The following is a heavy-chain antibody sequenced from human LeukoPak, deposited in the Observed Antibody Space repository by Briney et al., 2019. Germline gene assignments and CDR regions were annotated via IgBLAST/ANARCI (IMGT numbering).Heavy chain of an antibody. J-gene: IGHJ6*03. V-gene: IGHV1-2*02. CDR1: GYTFTGYY. D-gene: IGHD5-18*01. CDR2: INPNSGGT. CDR3: ARGREIQLWFSYYYYMDV. Sequence: ASVKVSCKASGYTFTGYYMHWVRQAPGQGLEWMGWINPNSGGTNYARKFQGRVTMTRDTSISTAYMELSRLRSEDTAVYYCARGREIQLWFSYYYYMDVWGKGTTVTVSS.